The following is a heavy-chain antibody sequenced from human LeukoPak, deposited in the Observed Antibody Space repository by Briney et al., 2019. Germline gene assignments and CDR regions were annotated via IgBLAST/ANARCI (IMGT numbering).Heavy chain of an antibody. CDR2: ISHSGNT. CDR1: DGSISNSRLY. D-gene: IGHD2-21*02. CDR3: ARCLIVTVAARGYRCYMDV. J-gene: IGHJ6*03. V-gene: IGHV4-39*01. Sequence: SETLSLTCTVSDGSISNSRLYWGWIRQPPGKGLEWIGEISHSGNTNYNPSLKSRVTMSVDMSTKQLSLRLSSVTAADTAVYYCARCLIVTVAARGYRCYMDVWGNGTTVAVSS.